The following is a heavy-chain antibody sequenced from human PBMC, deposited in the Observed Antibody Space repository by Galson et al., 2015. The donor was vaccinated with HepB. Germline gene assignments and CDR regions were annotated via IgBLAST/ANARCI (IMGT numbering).Heavy chain of an antibody. CDR3: ARDRGDILTGVYYYYYGMDV. Sequence: SVKVSCKASGYTFTSYGISRVRQAPGQGLEWMGWISAYNGNTNYAQKLQGRVTMTTDTSTSTAYMELRSLRSDDTAVYYCARDRGDILTGVYYYYYGMDVWGQGTTVTVSS. V-gene: IGHV1-18*04. CDR1: GYTFTSYG. CDR2: ISAYNGNT. J-gene: IGHJ6*02. D-gene: IGHD3-9*01.